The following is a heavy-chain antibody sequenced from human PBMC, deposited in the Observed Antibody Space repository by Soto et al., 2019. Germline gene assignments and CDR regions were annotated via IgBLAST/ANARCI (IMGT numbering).Heavy chain of an antibody. Sequence: GGSLRLSCAASGFTFSSYGMHWIRQAPGKGLEWVAVIWYDGSNKYYADSVKGRFTISRDNSKNTLYLQMNSLRAEDTAVYYCAKDRATSLPYYGMDVWGQGTTVTVSS. CDR3: AKDRATSLPYYGMDV. V-gene: IGHV3-30*02. CDR2: IWYDGSNK. CDR1: GFTFSSYG. J-gene: IGHJ6*02.